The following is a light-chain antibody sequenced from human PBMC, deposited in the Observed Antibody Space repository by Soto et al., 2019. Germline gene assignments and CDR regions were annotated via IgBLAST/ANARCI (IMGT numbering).Light chain of an antibody. CDR3: CSYAGSYTLVV. V-gene: IGLV2-11*01. Sequence: LTQPRSVSGSPGQSVTISCTGTSSDVGGYNYVSWYQQHPGKAPKLMIYDVSKRPSGVPDRFSGSKSGNTASLTISGLQAEDEADYYCCSYAGSYTLVVFGGGTKVTVL. CDR2: DVS. CDR1: SSDVGGYNY. J-gene: IGLJ2*01.